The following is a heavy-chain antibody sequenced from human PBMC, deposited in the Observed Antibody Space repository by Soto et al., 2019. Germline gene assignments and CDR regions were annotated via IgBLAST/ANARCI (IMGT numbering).Heavy chain of an antibody. D-gene: IGHD4-17*01. CDR3: ARTTGYGDYYGMDV. CDR2: INAGNGNT. V-gene: IGHV1-3*01. CDR1: GYTFTSYA. J-gene: IGHJ6*02. Sequence: AAVKVSCQASGYTFTSYAMHWVRQAPGQRLEWMGWINAGNGNTKYSQKFQGRVTITRDTSASTAYMELSSLRSEDTAVYYCARTTGYGDYYGMDVRGHGATVTV.